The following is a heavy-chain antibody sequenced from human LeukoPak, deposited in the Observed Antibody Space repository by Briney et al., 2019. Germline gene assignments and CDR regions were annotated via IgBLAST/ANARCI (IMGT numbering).Heavy chain of an antibody. Sequence: GGSLRLSCAASGFTFSDHYMSWIRQAPGKGLEWVSYISTSSSHTDYADSVKGRFAISRDDAKDSLFLQMNSLRAEDTAVYYCARGHYGLDVWGQGTTVTVSS. J-gene: IGHJ6*02. CDR2: ISTSSSHT. CDR1: GFTFSDHY. V-gene: IGHV3-11*05. CDR3: ARGHYGLDV.